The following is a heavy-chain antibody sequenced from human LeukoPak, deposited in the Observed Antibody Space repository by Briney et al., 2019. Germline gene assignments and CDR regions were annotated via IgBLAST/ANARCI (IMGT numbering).Heavy chain of an antibody. CDR3: ARAAGYYYDSSGYYYSY. Sequence: SVKVSCKASGGTFSSYAISWVRQAPGQGLEWMGGIIPIFGTANYAQKFQGRVTITADKSTSTAYIELSSLRSEDTAVYYCARAAGYYYDSSGYYYSYWGQGTLVTVSS. V-gene: IGHV1-69*06. CDR1: GGTFSSYA. D-gene: IGHD3-22*01. CDR2: IIPIFGTA. J-gene: IGHJ4*02.